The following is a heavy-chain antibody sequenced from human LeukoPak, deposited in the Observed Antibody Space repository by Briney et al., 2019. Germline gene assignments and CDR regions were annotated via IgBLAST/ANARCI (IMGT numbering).Heavy chain of an antibody. CDR1: GYTFTSYG. CDR3: ARADRYYGMDV. V-gene: IGHV1-18*01. J-gene: IGHJ6*02. CDR2: ISAYNGNT. Sequence: ASGTVSCKASGYTFTSYGISWVRQAPGQGLEWMGWISAYNGNTNYAQKLQGRVTMTTDTSISTAYMELSRLRSDDTAVYYCARADRYYGMDVWGQGTTVTVSS.